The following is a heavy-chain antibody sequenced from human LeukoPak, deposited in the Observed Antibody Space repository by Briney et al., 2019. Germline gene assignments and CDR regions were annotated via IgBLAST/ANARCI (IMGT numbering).Heavy chain of an antibody. D-gene: IGHD3-3*01. CDR2: ISDSGGNT. Sequence: PGGSLRLSCAASGFTFSSHAMSWVRQAPGKGLEWVSTISDSGGNTYFAGSVKGRFTISRDNSKNTLFLQMNSLRAEDTAPYYCAKSVAIYFYYGLDVWGQGTTVAVSS. CDR1: GFTFSSHA. J-gene: IGHJ6*02. CDR3: AKSVAIYFYYGLDV. V-gene: IGHV3-23*01.